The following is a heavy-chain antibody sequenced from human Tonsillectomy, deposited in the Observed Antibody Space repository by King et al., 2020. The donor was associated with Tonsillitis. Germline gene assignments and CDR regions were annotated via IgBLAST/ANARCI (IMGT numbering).Heavy chain of an antibody. CDR1: GFTFSSYG. CDR2: IRHDGGNK. V-gene: IGHV3-30*02. Sequence: VQLVESGGGVVQPGGSLRLSCAASGFTFSSYGMHWVRQAPGKGLEWVSFIRHDGGNKYYADSVKGRFTISRDNSKNTLYLQMNSLRAEDTAVYYCGHPNLVRGLGELVSATWFDRRGQGSLVTVSS. CDR3: GHPNLVRGLGELVSATWFDR. D-gene: IGHD3-10*01. J-gene: IGHJ5*02.